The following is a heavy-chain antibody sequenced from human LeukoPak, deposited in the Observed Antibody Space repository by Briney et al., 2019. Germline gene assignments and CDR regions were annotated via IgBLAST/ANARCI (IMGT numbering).Heavy chain of an antibody. Sequence: SQTLSPTCTVSGGSISSGGYYWSWIRQHPGKGLEWIGYIYYSGSTYYNPSLKSRVTISVDTSKNQFSLKLSSVTAADTAVYYCARDRGSRGYSYGLDYWGQGTLVTVSS. CDR3: ARDRGSRGYSYGLDY. V-gene: IGHV4-31*03. J-gene: IGHJ4*02. D-gene: IGHD5-18*01. CDR2: IYYSGST. CDR1: GGSISSGGYY.